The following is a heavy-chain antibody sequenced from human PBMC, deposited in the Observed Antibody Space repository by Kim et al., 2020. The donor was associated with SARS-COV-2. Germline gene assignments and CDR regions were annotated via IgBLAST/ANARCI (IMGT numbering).Heavy chain of an antibody. J-gene: IGHJ4*02. CDR2: LKSNVDGGTT. V-gene: IGHV3-15*01. CDR3: TTIASFASGTYFLNYLDF. Sequence: GGSLRLSCVASGFTFSDAWMTWVRQVPGKGLEWVGRLKSNVDGGTTDYAAPVRGRFTISRDDSRNTLYLRMDSLNIEDTAIYYCTTIASFASGTYFLNYLDFWGQGTLVTVSS. CDR1: GFTFSDAW. D-gene: IGHD3-10*01.